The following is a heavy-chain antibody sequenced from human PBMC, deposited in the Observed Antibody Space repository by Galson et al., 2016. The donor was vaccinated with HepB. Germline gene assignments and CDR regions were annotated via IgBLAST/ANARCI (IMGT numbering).Heavy chain of an antibody. Sequence: SLRLSCAASGFNFRNYAMSWVRQAPGKGLEWVSSINPSSTFIFYADSVKGRFTISRDNAKNSLFLQMNSLRVEDTAVYYCANAWSNFDSWGQGTLVTVSS. D-gene: IGHD2-2*01. CDR3: ANAWSNFDS. V-gene: IGHV3-21*01. J-gene: IGHJ4*02. CDR2: INPSSTFI. CDR1: GFNFRNYA.